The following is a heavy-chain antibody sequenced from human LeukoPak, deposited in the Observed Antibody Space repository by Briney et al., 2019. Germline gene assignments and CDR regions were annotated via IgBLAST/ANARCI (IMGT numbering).Heavy chain of an antibody. Sequence: GRSLRLSCAASGFTFDDYAMHWVRQASGKGLEWVSGISWNSGSIGYADSVKGRFTISRDNAKNSLYLQMNSLRAEDTALYYCAKGGYYDSSGLIDYWGQGTLVTVSS. V-gene: IGHV3-9*01. D-gene: IGHD3-22*01. J-gene: IGHJ4*02. CDR1: GFTFDDYA. CDR2: ISWNSGSI. CDR3: AKGGYYDSSGLIDY.